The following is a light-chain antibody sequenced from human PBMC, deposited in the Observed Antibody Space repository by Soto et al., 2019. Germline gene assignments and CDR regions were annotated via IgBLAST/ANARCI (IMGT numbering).Light chain of an antibody. CDR3: QHYNNLWG. CDR2: GAS. Sequence: EIVMTQSPATLSVSPGERATISCRASESVRSNLAWYQQKPGQAPRVLIYGASTRATGLPARFSGSGSGTEFTLTISSLQSEDFAVYYCQHYNNLWGFGGGTKVEIK. CDR1: ESVRSN. J-gene: IGKJ4*01. V-gene: IGKV3D-15*01.